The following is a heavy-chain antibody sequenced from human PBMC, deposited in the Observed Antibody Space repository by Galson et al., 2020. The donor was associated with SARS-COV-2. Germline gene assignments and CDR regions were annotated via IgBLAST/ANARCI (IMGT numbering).Heavy chain of an antibody. CDR3: AKRLYSSSQSETRGMDV. CDR2: ISGSGETT. V-gene: IGHV3-23*01. J-gene: IGHJ6*02. D-gene: IGHD6-13*01. Sequence: GESLKISCAASGFTFSSYAMNWVRQAPGESLEWVSAISGSGETTHYAGSVKGRFTISRDNSKNTLYMQMNSVRAEDTAVYYCAKRLYSSSQSETRGMDVWGQGATVTVSS. CDR1: GFTFSSYA.